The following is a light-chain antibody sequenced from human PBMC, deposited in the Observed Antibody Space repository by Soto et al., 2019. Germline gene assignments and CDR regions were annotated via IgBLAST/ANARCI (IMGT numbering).Light chain of an antibody. CDR2: AAF. CDR3: QQSHSTPLT. CDR1: QTISTY. J-gene: IGKJ5*01. Sequence: DIQMTQSPSSLSASVGDRVTITCRASQTISTYLNWYQQKPGKAPKLLIYAAFSLQSGVPSRFSGSGSGTDFTLTISSLQPEDFATYYCQQSHSTPLTFGQGTRLEIK. V-gene: IGKV1-39*01.